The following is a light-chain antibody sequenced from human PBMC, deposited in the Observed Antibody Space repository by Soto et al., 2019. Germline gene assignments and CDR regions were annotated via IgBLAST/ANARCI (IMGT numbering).Light chain of an antibody. CDR1: QSVSGSH. CDR3: QQYGGSPFT. Sequence: EIVLTQSPGTLSLSPGERATLSCRASQSVSGSHLAWYQQKPGQAPRLLIYGASSRATGIPDRFSGSGSGTDFTLTISRLEPEDFAVYYCQQYGGSPFTFGPGTKVDIK. V-gene: IGKV3-20*01. J-gene: IGKJ3*01. CDR2: GAS.